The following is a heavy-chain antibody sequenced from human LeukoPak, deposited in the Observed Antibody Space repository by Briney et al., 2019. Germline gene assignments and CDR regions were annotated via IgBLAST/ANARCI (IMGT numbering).Heavy chain of an antibody. CDR2: MYYSGST. CDR1: GGSFSSSSYY. V-gene: IGHV4-39*01. CDR3: ARHFDRDGYTSNAFDI. D-gene: IGHD5-24*01. J-gene: IGHJ3*02. Sequence: SETLSLTCTVSGGSFSSSSYYWGWIRQPPGKGLEWIGSMYYSGSTYYNASLRSRLTISVDTSKNQFPLKLSSVTAADTAVYYCARHFDRDGYTSNAFDIWGQGTMVTVSS.